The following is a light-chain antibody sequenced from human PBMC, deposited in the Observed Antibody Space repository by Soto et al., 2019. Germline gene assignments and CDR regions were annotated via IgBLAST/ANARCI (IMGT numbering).Light chain of an antibody. Sequence: EIVLTQSPGTLSLSPGKRATLYFRASQNISNYLAWYQQKPGQAPRLLIYYISTRATGIPARFSGSGSGTEFTLTINSLQSEDSAVYYCQQHNQWPITFGQGTRLEIK. J-gene: IGKJ5*01. CDR2: YIS. CDR1: QNISNY. V-gene: IGKV3D-15*01. CDR3: QQHNQWPIT.